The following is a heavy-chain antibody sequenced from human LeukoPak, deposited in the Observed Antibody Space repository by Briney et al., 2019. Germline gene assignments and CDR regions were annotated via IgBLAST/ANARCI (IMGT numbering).Heavy chain of an antibody. CDR2: IYYSGST. D-gene: IGHD2-2*01. J-gene: IGHJ5*02. CDR1: GGSISSGGYY. Sequence: PSETPSLTCTVSGGSISSGGYYWSWIRQHPGKGLEWIGYIYYSGSTYYNPSLKSRVTISVDTSRNQFSLKLSSVTAADTAVYYCARQGVEDQLLFGWFDPWGQGTLVTVSS. CDR3: ARQGVEDQLLFGWFDP. V-gene: IGHV4-31*03.